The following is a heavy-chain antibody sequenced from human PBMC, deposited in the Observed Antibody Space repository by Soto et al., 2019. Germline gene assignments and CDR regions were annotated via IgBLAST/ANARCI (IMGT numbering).Heavy chain of an antibody. V-gene: IGHV3-20*04. D-gene: IGHD3-16*01. J-gene: IGHJ6*02. Sequence: GGSLRLSCAASGFIFCAHAMSWFRQAPGKGLEWVSAINWIGGSTNYADSMKGRFTISRDNAKNSLYLQMNSLRAEDTAVYYCAREGFRGVMSYYGMDVWGQGTTVTVSS. CDR2: INWIGGST. CDR1: GFIFCAHA. CDR3: AREGFRGVMSYYGMDV.